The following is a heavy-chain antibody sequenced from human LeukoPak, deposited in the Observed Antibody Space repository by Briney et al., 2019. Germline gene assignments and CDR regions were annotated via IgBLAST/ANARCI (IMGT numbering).Heavy chain of an antibody. J-gene: IGHJ4*02. CDR2: IYYSGST. Sequence: GSLRLSCAASGFTFSNFWMNWVRQPPGKGLEWIGSIYYSGSTYYNPSLKSRVTISVDTSKNQFSLKLTSVTAADTAVYYCARHEGRYNFDYWGQGTLVNVSS. CDR1: GFTFSNFW. D-gene: IGHD3-16*01. V-gene: IGHV4-39*01. CDR3: ARHEGRYNFDY.